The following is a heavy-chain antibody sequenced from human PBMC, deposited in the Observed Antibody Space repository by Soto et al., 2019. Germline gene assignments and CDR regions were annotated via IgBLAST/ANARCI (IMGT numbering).Heavy chain of an antibody. D-gene: IGHD2-8*02. CDR1: GDSISNNNFY. CDR3: ARGGTTGDYFDY. J-gene: IGHJ4*02. V-gene: IGHV4-61*05. CDR2: IYYSGST. Sequence: SETLSLTCTVSGDSISNNNFYWGWIRQPPGKGLEWIGTIYYSGSTNYNPSLKSRVTISVDTSKNQFSLKLSSVTAADTAVYYCARGGTTGDYFDYWGQGTLVTV.